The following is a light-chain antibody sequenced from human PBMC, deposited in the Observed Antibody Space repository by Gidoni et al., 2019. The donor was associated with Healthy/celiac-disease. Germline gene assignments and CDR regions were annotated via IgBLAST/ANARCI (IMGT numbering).Light chain of an antibody. V-gene: IGLV2-14*03. Sequence: QSALTQPAAVSGAPGQSITISCTVTSSDVGGYNYVSWYQHHPGKAPKLMIYDVSNRPSGVSNRFSGSKSGNTASLTISGLQAEDEADYYCSSYTSSSTLDVVFGGGTKLTVL. CDR3: SSYTSSSTLDVV. CDR1: SSDVGGYNY. J-gene: IGLJ2*01. CDR2: DVS.